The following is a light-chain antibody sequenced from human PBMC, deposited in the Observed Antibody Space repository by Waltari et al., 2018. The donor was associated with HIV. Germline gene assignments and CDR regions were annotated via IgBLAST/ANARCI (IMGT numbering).Light chain of an antibody. V-gene: IGKV4-1*01. CDR1: QKILFSSTNKNY. J-gene: IGKJ1*01. CDR3: QQYYSTPRT. Sequence: DIMLTQSPDSLAVSLGERATMNCKSSQKILFSSTNKNYLSWYQQRPGQPPRLLIYWASSRESGVPERFTGSGSGTNFTLTISRLQADDVAVYFCQQYYSTPRTFGQGTKV. CDR2: WAS.